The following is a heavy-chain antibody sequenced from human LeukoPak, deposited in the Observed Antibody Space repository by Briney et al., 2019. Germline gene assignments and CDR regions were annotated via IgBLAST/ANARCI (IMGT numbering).Heavy chain of an antibody. D-gene: IGHD5-24*01. J-gene: IGHJ6*02. CDR2: ISYSEST. CDR3: ARHRDYYYHGMDV. CDR1: GGSISSYY. Sequence: SETLSLTCTVSGGSISSYYWSWIRQPPRKGLEWIGDISYSESTNSNPSLKSRVTISVDTSKNQFSLKLSSVTAADTAVYYCARHRDYYYHGMDVWGQGTTVTVSS. V-gene: IGHV4-59*08.